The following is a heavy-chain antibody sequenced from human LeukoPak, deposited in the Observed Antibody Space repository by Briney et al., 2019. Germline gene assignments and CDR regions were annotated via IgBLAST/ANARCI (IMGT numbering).Heavy chain of an antibody. CDR1: GGSISSSNW. V-gene: IGHV4-4*02. CDR3: ASLIVNYDSSGYYHGTIPTPHYFDY. Sequence: PSGTLSPTCAVSGGSISSSNWWSWVRQPPGKGLESIGEIYHSGCTNYNPSLKSRVTISVDKSKNQFSLKLSSVTAADTAVYYCASLIVNYDSSGYYHGTIPTPHYFDYWGQGTLVTVSS. J-gene: IGHJ4*02. CDR2: IYHSGCT. D-gene: IGHD3-22*01.